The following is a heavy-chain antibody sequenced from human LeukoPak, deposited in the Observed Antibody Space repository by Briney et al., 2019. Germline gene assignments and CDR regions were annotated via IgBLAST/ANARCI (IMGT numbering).Heavy chain of an antibody. J-gene: IGHJ5*02. D-gene: IGHD3-9*01. CDR2: IYPGDSDT. V-gene: IGHV5-51*01. Sequence: GESLKISCKGSGYSFTSYWIGWVRQMPGKGLEWMGIIYPGDSDTRYSPSFQGQVTISADKSISTAYLQWSSLKASDTAMYYCARREWYYDILTGYYPNPGYWLDPWGQGTLVTVSS. CDR1: GYSFTSYW. CDR3: ARREWYYDILTGYYPNPGYWLDP.